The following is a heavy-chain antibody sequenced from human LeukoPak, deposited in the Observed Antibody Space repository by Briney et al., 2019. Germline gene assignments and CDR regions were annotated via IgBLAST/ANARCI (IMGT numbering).Heavy chain of an antibody. Sequence: PGGSLRLSCSASGFTFSSYAMHWVHQAPGKGLEYVSAISSNGGSTYYADSVKGRFTISRDNSKNTLYLQMSSLRAEDTAVYYCVKGGDELTYYFDYWGQGTLVTVSS. J-gene: IGHJ4*02. CDR2: ISSNGGST. CDR3: VKGGDELTYYFDY. CDR1: GFTFSSYA. V-gene: IGHV3-64D*06. D-gene: IGHD3-10*01.